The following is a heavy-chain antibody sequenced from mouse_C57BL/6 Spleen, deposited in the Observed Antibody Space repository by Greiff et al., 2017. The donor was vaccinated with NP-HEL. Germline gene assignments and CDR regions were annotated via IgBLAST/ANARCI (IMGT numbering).Heavy chain of an antibody. CDR3: ARGNFYYDYDGFAY. Sequence: QVQLKESGAELVKPGASVKISCKASGYAFSSYWMNWVKQRPGKGLEWIGQIYPGDGDTNYNGKFKGKATLTADKSSSTAYMQLSSLTSEDSAVYFCARGNFYYDYDGFAYWGQGTLVTVSA. V-gene: IGHV1-80*01. CDR2: IYPGDGDT. J-gene: IGHJ3*01. D-gene: IGHD2-4*01. CDR1: GYAFSSYW.